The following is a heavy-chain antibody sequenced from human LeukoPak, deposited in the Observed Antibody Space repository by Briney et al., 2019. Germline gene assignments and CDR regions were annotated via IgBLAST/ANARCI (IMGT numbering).Heavy chain of an antibody. V-gene: IGHV5-51*01. Sequence: GESLKISCKGSEDTFTNYWIGWVRQVPGKGLEMMGVIYPGDFRTRYIPSFQGPVTISVAKSISTAYLQWNSLKASDTAVYYCACRKFTSPWSDPWGQGTLVSVSS. CDR3: ACRKFTSPWSDP. CDR2: IYPGDFRT. D-gene: IGHD2-2*01. J-gene: IGHJ5*02. CDR1: EDTFTNYW.